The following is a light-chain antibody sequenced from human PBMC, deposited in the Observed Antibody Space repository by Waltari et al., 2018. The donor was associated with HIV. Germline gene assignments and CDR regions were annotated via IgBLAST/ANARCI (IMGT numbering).Light chain of an antibody. CDR1: GHAVGGYNY. Sequence: QSALTQPPSASGSPGQSVTISCTGTGHAVGGYNYLSWYQLHPGKAPKLLIYDVTKRPSGVPDRFSGSKSGNTASLTVSGLQGDDEADYYCSSYAGSAVVFGGGTKLTVL. J-gene: IGLJ2*01. V-gene: IGLV2-8*01. CDR3: SSYAGSAVV. CDR2: DVT.